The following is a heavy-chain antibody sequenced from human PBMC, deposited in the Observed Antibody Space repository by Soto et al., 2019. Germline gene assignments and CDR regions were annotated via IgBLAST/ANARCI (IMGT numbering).Heavy chain of an antibody. CDR2: TYYRSKWYN. J-gene: IGHJ6*02. D-gene: IGHD6-19*01. CDR3: VRSRVFIAVAGMATYYYYYGMDV. Sequence: SQTLSLTCAISGDSVSNDSAAWNWIRQSPSRGLEWLGRTYYRSKWYNDYAVSVNGRITINPDTSKNHFSLQLNSVTPEDTAVYYCVRSRVFIAVAGMATYYYYYGMDVWGQGTTVTVSS. V-gene: IGHV6-1*01. CDR1: GDSVSNDSAA.